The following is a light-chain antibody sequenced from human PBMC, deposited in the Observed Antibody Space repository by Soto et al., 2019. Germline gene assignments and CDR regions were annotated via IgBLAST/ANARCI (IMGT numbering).Light chain of an antibody. CDR3: GTWDSGLSASWL. J-gene: IGLJ3*02. Sequence: QPVLTQPPSVSAAPGQKVTISCSGSTSNIGNNYVSWYQHLPGTAPKLLIYENNKRPSGIPDRFSGSKSGTSATLGITGLQTGDEADYYCGTWDSGLSASWLFGGGTKVTVL. V-gene: IGLV1-51*02. CDR1: TSNIGNNY. CDR2: ENN.